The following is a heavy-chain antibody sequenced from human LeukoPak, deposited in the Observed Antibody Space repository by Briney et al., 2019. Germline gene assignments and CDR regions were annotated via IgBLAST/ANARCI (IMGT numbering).Heavy chain of an antibody. V-gene: IGHV1-69*05. D-gene: IGHD6-6*01. J-gene: IGHJ4*02. CDR1: GGTFSSYA. CDR2: IIPIFGTA. CDR3: ARGGVAARPIDY. Sequence: SVKVSCKASGGTFSSYAISWVRQAPGQGLEWMGGIIPIFGTANYAQKFQGRVTITTDESTSTAYMELSSLRSEDTAVYYCARGGVAARPIDYWGQGTLVTVSP.